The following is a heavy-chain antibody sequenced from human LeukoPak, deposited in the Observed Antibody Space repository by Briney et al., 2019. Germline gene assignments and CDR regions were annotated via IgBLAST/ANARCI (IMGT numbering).Heavy chain of an antibody. CDR3: ARHGGTRITLTQVYYFDY. CDR2: IYYTGGT. CDR1: GGSITSSSYY. Sequence: SETLSLTCTVSGGSITSSSYYWGWIRQSPEKGLEWIGSIYYTGGTHYSPSLKSRVTISADTSKNQFSLKLSSVTAADTAVYYCARHGGTRITLTQVYYFDYWGQGTLVTVSS. J-gene: IGHJ4*02. V-gene: IGHV4-39*01. D-gene: IGHD4-11*01.